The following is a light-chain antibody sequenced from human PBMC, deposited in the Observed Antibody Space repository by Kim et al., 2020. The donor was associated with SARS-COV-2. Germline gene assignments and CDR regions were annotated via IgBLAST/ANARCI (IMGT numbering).Light chain of an antibody. CDR2: GAS. V-gene: IGKV3-20*01. Sequence: LSPGERATLSCRASQSVNSRYLAWYHQKPGQAPRLLIYGASNWATGIPDRFSGGGSGTDFTLTISSLEPEDFAVYYCQQYGTLPYTFGQGTKLEI. CDR3: QQYGTLPYT. CDR1: QSVNSRY. J-gene: IGKJ2*01.